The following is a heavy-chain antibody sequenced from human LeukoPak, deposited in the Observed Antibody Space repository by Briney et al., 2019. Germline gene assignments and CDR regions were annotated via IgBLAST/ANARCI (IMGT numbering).Heavy chain of an antibody. J-gene: IGHJ6*03. CDR3: ARGGCSGGSCYSLYYYYMDV. Sequence: SETLSLTCAVYGGSFSGYYWSWIRQPPGKGLEWIGEINHSENTNYNPSLKSRVTISVDTSKNQFSLKLSSVTAADTAVYYCARGGCSGGSCYSLYYYYMDVWGKGTTVTVSS. CDR2: INHSENT. V-gene: IGHV4-34*01. CDR1: GGSFSGYY. D-gene: IGHD2-15*01.